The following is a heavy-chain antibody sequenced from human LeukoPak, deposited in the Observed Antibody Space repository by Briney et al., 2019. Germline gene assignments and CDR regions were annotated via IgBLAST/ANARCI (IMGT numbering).Heavy chain of an antibody. Sequence: ASVKVSCKASGYTFSGYYMHWVRQAPGQGLEWMGRINPNSGGTNYAQKFQGRVTMTRDTSISTAYMELSRLRSDDTAVYYWSYGGGFNNRNYETGFDYWGQGTLVTVSS. CDR1: GYTFSGYY. CDR3: SYGGGFNNRNYETGFDY. V-gene: IGHV1-2*06. J-gene: IGHJ4*02. D-gene: IGHD1-7*01. CDR2: INPNSGGT.